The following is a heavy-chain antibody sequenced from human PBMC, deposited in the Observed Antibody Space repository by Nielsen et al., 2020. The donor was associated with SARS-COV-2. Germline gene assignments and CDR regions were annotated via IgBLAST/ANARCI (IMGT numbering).Heavy chain of an antibody. V-gene: IGHV1-69*05. CDR2: IIPIFGTA. D-gene: IGHD3-10*01. CDR3: ARDFPRFGDIENDY. CDR1: GGTFSSYA. Sequence: SVKVSCKASGGTFSSYAISWVRQAPGQGLEWMGGIIPIFGTANYAQKFQGRVTMTRDTSTSTVYMELSSLRSEDTAVYYCARDFPRFGDIENDYWGQGTLVTVSS. J-gene: IGHJ4*02.